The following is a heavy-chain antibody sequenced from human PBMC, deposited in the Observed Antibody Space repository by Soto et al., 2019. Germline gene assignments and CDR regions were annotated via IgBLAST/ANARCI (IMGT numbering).Heavy chain of an antibody. V-gene: IGHV3-74*01. CDR2: INSDGSST. CDR1: GFTFSSYW. D-gene: IGHD1-26*01. Sequence: GGSPRLSCAASGFTFSSYWMHWVRQAPGKGLVWVSRINSDGSSTSYADSVKGRFTISRDNAKNTLYLQMNSLRAEDTAVYYCARVRVGATTNYDYWGQGTLVTVSS. J-gene: IGHJ4*02. CDR3: ARVRVGATTNYDY.